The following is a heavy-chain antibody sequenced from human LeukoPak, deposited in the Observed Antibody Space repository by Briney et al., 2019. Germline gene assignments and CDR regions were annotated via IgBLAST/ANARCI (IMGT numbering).Heavy chain of an antibody. CDR1: GGSISSSSYY. CDR3: ARVPFSDSSGYYAEYFQH. Sequence: SETLSLTCTVSGGSISSSSYYWGWIRQPPGKGLEWIGSIYYSGSTYYNPSLKSRVTISVDTSKNQFSLKLSSVTAADTAVYYCARVPFSDSSGYYAEYFQHRGQGTLVTVSS. D-gene: IGHD3-22*01. CDR2: IYYSGST. J-gene: IGHJ1*01. V-gene: IGHV4-39*07.